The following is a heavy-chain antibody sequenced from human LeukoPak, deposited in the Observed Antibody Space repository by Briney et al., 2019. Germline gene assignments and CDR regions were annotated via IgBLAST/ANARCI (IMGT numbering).Heavy chain of an antibody. J-gene: IGHJ4*02. CDR3: ARRSPIGVVVVAARGYFDY. Sequence: SETLPLTCTVSGGSISSYYWSWIRQPPGKGLEWIGEINHSGSTNYNPSLKSRVTISVDTSKNQFSLKLSSVTAADTAVYYCARRSPIGVVVVAARGYFDYWGQGTLVTVSS. D-gene: IGHD2-15*01. V-gene: IGHV4-34*01. CDR1: GGSISSYY. CDR2: INHSGST.